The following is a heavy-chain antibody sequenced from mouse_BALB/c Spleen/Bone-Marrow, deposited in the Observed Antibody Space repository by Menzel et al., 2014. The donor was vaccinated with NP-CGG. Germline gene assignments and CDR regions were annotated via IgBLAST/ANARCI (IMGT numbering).Heavy chain of an antibody. D-gene: IGHD2-4*01. CDR3: ARVSYDWFGY. Sequence: EVQGVESGGGLVKPGGSLKLSCAASGFTFSDYYMYWVRQTPEKRLEWVATISDGGSYTYYPDSVKGRFTISRDNAKNNVCLQMGGLKSGGAAVYYCARVSYDWFGYWGEGAARAVSS. CDR2: ISDGGSYT. V-gene: IGHV5-4*02. J-gene: IGHJ2*01. CDR1: GFTFSDYY.